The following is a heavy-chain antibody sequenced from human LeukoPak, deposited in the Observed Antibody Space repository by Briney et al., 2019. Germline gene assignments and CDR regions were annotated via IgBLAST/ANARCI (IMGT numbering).Heavy chain of an antibody. CDR2: ISGSGGST. Sequence: WGSLRLSRAGSGFTLCSYALSWGRQAPGKGLEWVSAISGSGGSTYYADSVKGRFTISRDNSKNTLYLQMNSLRAEDTAVYYCAKVRSGGDYAYDAFDIWGQGTMVTVSS. J-gene: IGHJ3*02. V-gene: IGHV3-23*01. CDR1: GFTLCSYA. D-gene: IGHD4-17*01. CDR3: AKVRSGGDYAYDAFDI.